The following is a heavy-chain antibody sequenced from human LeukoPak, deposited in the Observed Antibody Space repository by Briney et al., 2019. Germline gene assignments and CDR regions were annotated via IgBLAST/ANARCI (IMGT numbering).Heavy chain of an antibody. CDR3: ARQPYPPPWYYFDY. V-gene: IGHV1-2*02. J-gene: IGHJ4*02. D-gene: IGHD2-8*02. Sequence: ASVKVSCKASGGTFSSYAISWVRQAPGQGLEWMGWINPNSGVTTYAQKFQGRVTMTRDTSISTAYMDLSRLRSDDTALYYCARQPYPPPWYYFDYWGQGTLVTVSS. CDR1: GGTFSSYA. CDR2: INPNSGVT.